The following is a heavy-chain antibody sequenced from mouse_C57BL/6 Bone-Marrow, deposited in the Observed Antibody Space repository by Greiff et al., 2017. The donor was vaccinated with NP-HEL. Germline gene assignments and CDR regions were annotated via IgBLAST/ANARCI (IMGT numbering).Heavy chain of an antibody. D-gene: IGHD2-2*01. Sequence: EVQLQQSGAELVRPGASVKLSCTASGFNIKDDYMHWVKQRPEQGLEWIGWIDPENGDTEYASKFQGKATITADTSSNTAYLQLSSLTSEVTAVYYCTASGYYGNDDAMDYGGQGTAVTVSA. J-gene: IGHJ4*01. CDR2: IDPENGDT. V-gene: IGHV14-4*01. CDR3: TASGYYGNDDAMDY. CDR1: GFNIKDDY.